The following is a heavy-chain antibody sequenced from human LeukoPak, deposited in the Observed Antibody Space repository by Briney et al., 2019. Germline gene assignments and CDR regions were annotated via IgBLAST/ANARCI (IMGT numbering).Heavy chain of an antibody. D-gene: IGHD5-18*01. CDR2: VKGDGRTT. Sequence: GGSLRLSCAASGLTFSDFWMHWVRQPPGKGLVWVALVKGDGRTTIYADSVKGRFTISRHNAKNTLYLQMSSLRADDSGVYYCATGHSYGYDYWGQGVLVTVSS. V-gene: IGHV3-74*01. CDR3: ATGHSYGYDY. CDR1: GLTFSDFW. J-gene: IGHJ4*02.